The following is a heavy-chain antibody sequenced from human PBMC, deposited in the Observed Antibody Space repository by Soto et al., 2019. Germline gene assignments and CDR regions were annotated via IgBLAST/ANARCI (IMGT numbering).Heavy chain of an antibody. V-gene: IGHV1-8*01. CDR3: ARAGDSYRSSSEGWFDP. D-gene: IGHD6-6*01. CDR2: MNPNSGNT. J-gene: IGHJ5*02. Sequence: QVQLVQSGAEVKKPGASVKVSCKASGYTFTSYDINWVRQATGQGLEWMGWMNPNSGNTGYAQKFQGRVTMTRNTSISTAYMELSSLRSEDTAVYYCARAGDSYRSSSEGWFDPWGQGTLVTVSS. CDR1: GYTFTSYD.